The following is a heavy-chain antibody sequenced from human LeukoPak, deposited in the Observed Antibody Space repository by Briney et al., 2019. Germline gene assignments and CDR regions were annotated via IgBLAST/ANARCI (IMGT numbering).Heavy chain of an antibody. Sequence: PGGSLRLSCAASGFTFNQYWMHWVRQGSGKGLAWVSRISQDGSERDYADSVKGRFTVSRDNAKNTVYLQMNRLRVDNTAVYYGARGVYGNFDSWGQGILVPVSS. V-gene: IGHV3-74*01. CDR1: GFTFNQYW. J-gene: IGHJ4*02. D-gene: IGHD3-10*01. CDR3: ARGVYGNFDS. CDR2: ISQDGSER.